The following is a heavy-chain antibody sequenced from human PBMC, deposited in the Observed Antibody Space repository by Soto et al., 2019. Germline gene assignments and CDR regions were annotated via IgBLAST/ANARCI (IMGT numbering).Heavy chain of an antibody. D-gene: IGHD6-6*01. Sequence: ASVTVSCKASGYTYTGNYMQWVRQATGQGLEWMGWINPNSGGTNYAQKFQGWVTMTRDTSISTAYMELSRLRSDDTAVYYCARDVRRIAALSVDYYYYMDVWGKGTTVTVSS. CDR3: ARDVRRIAALSVDYYYYMDV. V-gene: IGHV1-2*04. CDR2: INPNSGGT. J-gene: IGHJ6*03. CDR1: GYTYTGNY.